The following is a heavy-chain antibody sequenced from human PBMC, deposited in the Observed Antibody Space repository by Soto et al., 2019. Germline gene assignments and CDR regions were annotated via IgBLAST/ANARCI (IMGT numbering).Heavy chain of an antibody. CDR3: ARLTGTSPIDYYCGIDV. V-gene: IGHV5-51*01. J-gene: IGHJ6*02. CDR2: IYPGDSDT. D-gene: IGHD1-7*01. CDR1: RYSLTSYW. Sequence: GESLKISCKGSRYSLTSYWIGWVRQMPGKGLEWMGIIYPGDSDTRYSPSSQGQVTISADKSISTAYLQWSSLKASDIAMYYCARLTGTSPIDYYCGIDVWGQGTTVTASS.